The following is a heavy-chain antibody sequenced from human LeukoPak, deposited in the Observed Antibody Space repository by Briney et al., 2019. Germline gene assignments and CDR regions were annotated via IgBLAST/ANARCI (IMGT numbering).Heavy chain of an antibody. J-gene: IGHJ4*02. CDR3: ARAPNPIQLWLRNFDY. Sequence: GGSLRLSCAASGFTFSSYGMHWVRQAPGKGLEWVAVIWYDGSNKYYADSVKGRFTISRDNSKNTLYLQMNSLRAEDTAVYYCARAPNPIQLWLRNFDYWGQGTLVTVSS. CDR2: IWYDGSNK. V-gene: IGHV3-30*19. D-gene: IGHD5-18*01. CDR1: GFTFSSYG.